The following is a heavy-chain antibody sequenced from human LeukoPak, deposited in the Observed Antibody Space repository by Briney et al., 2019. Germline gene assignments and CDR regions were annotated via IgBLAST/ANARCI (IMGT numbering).Heavy chain of an antibody. J-gene: IGHJ4*02. Sequence: GASVKVSCKASGGTFSSYAISWVRQAPGQGLEWMGGIIPIFGTANYAQKFQGRVTITADESTSTAYMELSSLRSEDTAVYYCARHFYSSSSDRYFDYWGQGTLVTVSS. CDR2: IIPIFGTA. D-gene: IGHD6-6*01. CDR3: ARHFYSSSSDRYFDY. CDR1: GGTFSSYA. V-gene: IGHV1-69*13.